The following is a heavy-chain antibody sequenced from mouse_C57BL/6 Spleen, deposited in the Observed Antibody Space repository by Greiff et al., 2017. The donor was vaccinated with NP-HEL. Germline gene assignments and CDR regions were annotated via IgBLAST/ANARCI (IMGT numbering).Heavy chain of an antibody. Sequence: QVQLQQPGAELVKPGASVKLSCKASGYTFTSYWMHWVKQRPGQGLEWIGMIHPSSGGTNYNEKFKSKATLTVDKSSSTAYMQLSSLTSEDSAVFYCASQRGISRVVATDYWGQGTTLTVSS. CDR2: IHPSSGGT. CDR3: ASQRGISRVVATDY. D-gene: IGHD1-1*01. CDR1: GYTFTSYW. J-gene: IGHJ2*01. V-gene: IGHV1-64*01.